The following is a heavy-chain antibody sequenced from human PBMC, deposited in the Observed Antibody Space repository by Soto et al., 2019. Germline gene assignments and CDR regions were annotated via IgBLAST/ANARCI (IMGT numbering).Heavy chain of an antibody. CDR3: ASGASRWYPYFVDS. D-gene: IGHD6-13*01. Sequence: QAQVVQSGAEVRKPGSSVKLSCKASEGTFNSYAIAWVRQAPGQGLEWMGGIIPYYNTLNYAQKFQDRATITADDSTNTVYMELSSLRSDDTAVYFCASGASRWYPYFVDSWAQGTLVTVSS. J-gene: IGHJ4*02. V-gene: IGHV1-69*01. CDR1: EGTFNSYA. CDR2: IIPYYNTL.